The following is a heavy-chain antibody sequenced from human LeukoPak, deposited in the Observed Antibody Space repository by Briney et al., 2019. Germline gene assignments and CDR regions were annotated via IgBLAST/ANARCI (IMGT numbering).Heavy chain of an antibody. V-gene: IGHV1-8*01. CDR3: ARGKNLVVVVVVAATGDAFDI. CDR2: MSPNSGNT. D-gene: IGHD2-15*01. J-gene: IGHJ3*02. CDR1: GYTFTSYD. Sequence: GASVKVSCKASGYTFTSYDINWVRQATGQGLEWMGWMSPNSGNTGYAQKFQGRVTMTRNTSISTAYMELSSLRSEDTAVYYCARGKNLVVVVVVAATGDAFDIWGQGTMVTVSS.